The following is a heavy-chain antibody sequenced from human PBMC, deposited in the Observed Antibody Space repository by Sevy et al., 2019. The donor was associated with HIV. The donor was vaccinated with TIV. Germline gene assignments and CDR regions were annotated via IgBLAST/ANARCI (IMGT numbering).Heavy chain of an antibody. CDR1: GFTVSSNY. V-gene: IGHV3-53*01. J-gene: IGHJ6*02. Sequence: LSLTCAASGFTVSSNYMSWVRQAPGKGLERVSVIYSGGSTYYADSVKGRFTISRDNSKNTLYLQMNSLRAEDTAVYYCATPGFGDHYYYYYGMDVWGQGTTVTVSS. D-gene: IGHD3-10*01. CDR2: IYSGGST. CDR3: ATPGFGDHYYYYYGMDV.